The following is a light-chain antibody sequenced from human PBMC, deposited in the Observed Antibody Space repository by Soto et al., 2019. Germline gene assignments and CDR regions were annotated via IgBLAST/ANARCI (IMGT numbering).Light chain of an antibody. CDR3: QQCGSAPLT. J-gene: IGKJ1*01. V-gene: IGKV3-20*01. CDR1: QSVSSSY. Sequence: EVVLTQSTGTLSLSPGERATLSCRASQSVSSSYLAWYQQKPGQAPRLLIYGASSRATGVPDRFSGSGSGTDFTLTISRLEPEDFAVYFCQQCGSAPLTFGQGTKVDIK. CDR2: GAS.